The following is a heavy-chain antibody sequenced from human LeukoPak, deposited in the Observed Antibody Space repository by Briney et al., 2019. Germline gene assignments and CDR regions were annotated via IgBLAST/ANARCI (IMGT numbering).Heavy chain of an antibody. D-gene: IGHD6-13*01. CDR2: ISSSSSYI. CDR1: GFTFSSYS. V-gene: IGHV3-21*01. CDR3: ASTLGGAAAGT. J-gene: IGHJ5*02. Sequence: GGSLRLSCAGSGFTFSSYSMNWVRQAPGKGLEWVSSISSSSSYIYYADSVKGRFTISRDNAKNSLYLQMNSLRAEDTAVYYCASTLGGAAAGTWGQGTLVTVSS.